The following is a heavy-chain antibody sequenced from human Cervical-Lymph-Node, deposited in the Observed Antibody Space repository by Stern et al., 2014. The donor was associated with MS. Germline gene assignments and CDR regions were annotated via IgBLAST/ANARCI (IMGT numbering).Heavy chain of an antibody. CDR2: IIPMFGIA. CDR1: GGTISNYI. CDR3: ARATSDYIWGTYRFLDS. D-gene: IGHD3-16*02. Sequence: QLVQSGAEVKKPGSSVKVSCKASGGTISNYIIGWVRQAPGQGLEWMGWIIPMFGIANYAEKFQDRVTITADESTSTAYMDLSSLRSEDTAVYYCARATSDYIWGTYRFLDSWGQGTLVIVSS. V-gene: IGHV1-69*01. J-gene: IGHJ4*02.